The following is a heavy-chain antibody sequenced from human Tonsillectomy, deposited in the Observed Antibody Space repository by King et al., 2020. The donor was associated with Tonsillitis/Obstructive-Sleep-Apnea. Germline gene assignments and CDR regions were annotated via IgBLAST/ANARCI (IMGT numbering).Heavy chain of an antibody. CDR2: IYPGDSDN. J-gene: IGHJ3*02. V-gene: IGHV5-51*01. D-gene: IGHD1-20*01. Sequence: QLVQSGAEVKKPGESLKISCKGSGYSFTSYWIGWVRQMPGKGLEWMGIIYPGDSDNRYSPSFQGQVTISADKYISTAYLQWSSLKASDTAVYYCARLPGITGTRRAFAIWGQGTLVTVSS. CDR1: GYSFTSYW. CDR3: ARLPGITGTRRAFAI.